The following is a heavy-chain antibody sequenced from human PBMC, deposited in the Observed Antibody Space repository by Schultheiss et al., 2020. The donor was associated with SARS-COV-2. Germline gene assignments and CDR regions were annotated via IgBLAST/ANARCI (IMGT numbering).Heavy chain of an antibody. CDR3: ASTYSSGWYSFDY. CDR2: INHSGST. J-gene: IGHJ4*02. D-gene: IGHD6-19*01. CDR1: GGSISSGGYY. V-gene: IGHV4-39*01. Sequence: SETLSLTCTVSGGSISSGGYYWSWIRQHPGKGLEWIGEINHSGSTYYNPSLKSRVTISVDTSKNQFSLKLSSVTAADTAVYYCASTYSSGWYSFDYWGQGTLVTVSS.